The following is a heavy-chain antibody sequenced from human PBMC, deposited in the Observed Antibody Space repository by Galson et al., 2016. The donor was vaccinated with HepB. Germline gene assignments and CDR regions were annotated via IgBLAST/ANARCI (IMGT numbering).Heavy chain of an antibody. V-gene: IGHV3-9*01. D-gene: IGHD6-19*01. CDR3: AKDLYHHGAVAGWGG. Sequence: SLRLSCAASGFTFDDYAMHWVRQAPGKGLEWVSGISWNSGSTGYADSVKGRFTISRDNAKNSLYLQMNSLRAEDTALYYCAKDLYHHGAVAGWGGWGQGTLVTVSS. J-gene: IGHJ4*02. CDR2: ISWNSGST. CDR1: GFTFDDYA.